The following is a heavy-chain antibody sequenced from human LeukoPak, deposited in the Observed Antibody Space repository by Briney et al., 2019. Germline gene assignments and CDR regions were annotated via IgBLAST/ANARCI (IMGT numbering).Heavy chain of an antibody. Sequence: GASVKVSCKASGYTFTNYYMNWVRQAPGQGLEWMGTINPSGGSTSYAQKFQGRVTMTRDMSTSTVYMELSSLRSEDTAVYYCARDTSYDSSGYSLGDYWGQGTLVTVSS. CDR2: INPSGGST. CDR3: ARDTSYDSSGYSLGDY. CDR1: GYTFTNYY. D-gene: IGHD3-22*01. J-gene: IGHJ4*02. V-gene: IGHV1-46*01.